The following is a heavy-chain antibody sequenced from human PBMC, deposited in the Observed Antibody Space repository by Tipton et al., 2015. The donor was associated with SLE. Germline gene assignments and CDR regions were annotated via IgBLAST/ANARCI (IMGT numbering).Heavy chain of an antibody. CDR3: ARDVGSRRPAPFDY. Sequence: LVQSGAEVMKPGASVKVSCKASGYTFTNFDISWVRQAPGQGLEWMGWISTKNGDTKYAQRFQGRVSMTTDTSTSTTYMALRSPRSDDTAVYYCARDVGSRRPAPFDYWGQGTLVTVSS. CDR1: GYTFTNFD. V-gene: IGHV1-18*01. J-gene: IGHJ4*02. D-gene: IGHD2-15*01. CDR2: ISTKNGDT.